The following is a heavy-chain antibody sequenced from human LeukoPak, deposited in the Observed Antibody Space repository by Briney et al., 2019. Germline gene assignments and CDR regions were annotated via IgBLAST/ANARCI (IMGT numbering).Heavy chain of an antibody. J-gene: IGHJ3*02. V-gene: IGHV4-34*01. CDR1: GGSFSGYY. Sequence: SETLSLTRAVYGGSFSGYYWSWIRQPPGKGLEWIGEINHSGSANYNPSLKSRVTISVDTSKNQFSLKLSSVTAADTAVYYCARVTHAFDIWGQGTMVTVSS. CDR3: ARVTHAFDI. CDR2: INHSGSA. D-gene: IGHD4-23*01.